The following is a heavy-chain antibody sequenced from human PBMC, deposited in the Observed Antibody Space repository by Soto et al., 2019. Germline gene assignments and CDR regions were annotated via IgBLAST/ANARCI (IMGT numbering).Heavy chain of an antibody. CDR2: IYYSGST. V-gene: IGHV4-59*01. Sequence: SETLSLTCTVSGGSISSYYWSWIRQPPGKGLEWIGYIYYSGSTNYNPSLKSRVTISVDTSKNQFSLKLSSVTAADTAVYYCARRKGYCSSTSCYHDPIYYYYMDVWGKGTTVTVSS. D-gene: IGHD2-2*01. J-gene: IGHJ6*03. CDR3: ARRKGYCSSTSCYHDPIYYYYMDV. CDR1: GGSISSYY.